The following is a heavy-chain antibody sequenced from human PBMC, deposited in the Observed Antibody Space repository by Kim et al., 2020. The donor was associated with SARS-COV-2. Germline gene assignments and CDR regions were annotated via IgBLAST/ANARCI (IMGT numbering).Heavy chain of an antibody. CDR1: GFSLSTSGVG. J-gene: IGHJ6*02. CDR2: IYWDDDK. V-gene: IGHV2-5*02. Sequence: SGPTLVNPTQTLTLTCTFSGFSLSTSGVGVGWIRQPPGKALEWLALIYWDDDKRYSPSLKSRLTITKDTSKNQVVLTMTNMDPVDTATYYCAHQFGGPYYYYYGMDVWGQGTTVTVSS. D-gene: IGHD3-10*01. CDR3: AHQFGGPYYYYYGMDV.